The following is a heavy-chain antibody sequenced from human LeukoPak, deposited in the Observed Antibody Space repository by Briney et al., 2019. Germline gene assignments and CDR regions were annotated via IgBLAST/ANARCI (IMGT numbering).Heavy chain of an antibody. V-gene: IGHV3-30*02. Sequence: QPGGSLRLSCAASGFTFSTFGLHWVRQAPGKGLEWVASVWYVGGDEYYADSVKGRFKISRDNSKNTLYLQMNSLRAEDTAVYYCAKPLSRGYSGYLEDYWGQGTLVTVSS. CDR2: VWYVGGDE. CDR1: GFTFSTFG. J-gene: IGHJ4*02. CDR3: AKPLSRGYSGYLEDY. D-gene: IGHD5-12*01.